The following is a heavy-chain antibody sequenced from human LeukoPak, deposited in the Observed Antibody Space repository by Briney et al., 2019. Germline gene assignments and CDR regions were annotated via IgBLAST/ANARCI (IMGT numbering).Heavy chain of an antibody. CDR1: GASISGSGYY. D-gene: IGHD1-26*01. CDR2: FYDCGST. CDR3: AKSGGYGLIDY. V-gene: IGHV4-39*01. Sequence: SETLSLTCPVSGASISGSGYYWGWIRQPPGKGLEWIGNFYDCGSTYYNALLQCRVHISIDTSKNQFSLRLSSVTAADTAMYYCAKSGGYGLIDYWGQGTLVTVSS. J-gene: IGHJ4*02.